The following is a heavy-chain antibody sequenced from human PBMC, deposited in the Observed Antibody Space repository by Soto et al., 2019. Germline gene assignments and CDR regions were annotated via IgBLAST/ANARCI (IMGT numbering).Heavy chain of an antibody. V-gene: IGHV4-61*01. CDR3: ARDIRVYSRALDF. CDR2: VYYMGST. Sequence: SETLSLTCTVSGGSVSSGIYCWSWIRQPPGRGLEGIGYVYYMGSTNYNPSLRSRVALSVDTSKNQFSLNLSSVTGADTAVYFCARDIRVYSRALDFWGQGTLVTVSS. J-gene: IGHJ4*02. CDR1: GGSVSSGIYC. D-gene: IGHD5-18*01.